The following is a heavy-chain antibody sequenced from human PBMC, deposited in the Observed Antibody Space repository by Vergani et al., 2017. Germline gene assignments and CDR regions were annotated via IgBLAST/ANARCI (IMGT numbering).Heavy chain of an antibody. J-gene: IGHJ4*02. V-gene: IGHV3-23*01. D-gene: IGHD3-16*01. CDR3: AKHFRGWGIDY. Sequence: EVQLLESGGSLKQPGGSVRLSCAASGFTFSTYAMHWVRQAPGKGLEWVSALTGGGGSTYYADSFKGRFIISRDNSRDTLYLQMNSLGTDDTATYYCAKHFRGWGIDYWGQGTQVIVSS. CDR1: GFTFSTYA. CDR2: LTGGGGST.